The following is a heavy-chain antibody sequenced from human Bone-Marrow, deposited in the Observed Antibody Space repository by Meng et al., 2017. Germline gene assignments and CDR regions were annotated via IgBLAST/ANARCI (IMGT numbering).Heavy chain of an antibody. CDR3: ARGITVAGTKYYCDY. J-gene: IGHJ4*02. V-gene: IGHV3-20*04. CDR1: GFTFDDYG. CDR2: INWNGGST. D-gene: IGHD6-19*01. Sequence: GESLKISCAASGFTFDDYGMNWVRQAPGKGLEWVSIINWNGGSTGYADSVKGRFIISRDNAKNFLYLQMNSLRAEDTALYYCARGITVAGTKYYCDYWGQGTLVTVSS.